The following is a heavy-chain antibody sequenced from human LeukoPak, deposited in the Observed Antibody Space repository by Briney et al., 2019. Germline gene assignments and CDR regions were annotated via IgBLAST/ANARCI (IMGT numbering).Heavy chain of an antibody. V-gene: IGHV1-18*04. D-gene: IGHD3-9*01. Sequence: ASVKVSCKASGYTFTSYGISWVRQAPGQGLEWMGWISAYNGNTNYAQKLQGRVTMTTDTSTSTAYMELRSLRSDDTAVYYCARDPYDILTGYYGGGALDIWGQGTMVTVSS. CDR2: ISAYNGNT. J-gene: IGHJ3*02. CDR1: GYTFTSYG. CDR3: ARDPYDILTGYYGGGALDI.